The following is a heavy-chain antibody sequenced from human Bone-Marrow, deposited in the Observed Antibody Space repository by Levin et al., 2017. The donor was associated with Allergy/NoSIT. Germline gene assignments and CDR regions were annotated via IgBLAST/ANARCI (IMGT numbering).Heavy chain of an antibody. CDR3: AKERFLLDY. V-gene: IGHV3-30*18. Sequence: LSLPCAASGFIFRSDGMHWVRQAPGKGLEWVALISNDGSNKFYADPVKGRFTISRDNTKNTLYLQMNNLRPNDTAVYYCAKERFLLDYWGQGTLVTVSS. CDR1: GFIFRSDG. J-gene: IGHJ4*02. CDR2: ISNDGSNK. D-gene: IGHD3-16*01.